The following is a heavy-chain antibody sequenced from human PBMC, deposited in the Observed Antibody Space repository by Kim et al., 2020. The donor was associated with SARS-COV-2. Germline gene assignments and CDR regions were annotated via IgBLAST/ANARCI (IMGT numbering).Heavy chain of an antibody. V-gene: IGHV4-39*01. Sequence: SETLSLTCTVSGGSISSNFYYWGWIRQPPGKGLEWIGTIHYSGSTYYNPSLKSRVTIPVDTSKNQFSLKLSSVTAADTAVYYCACRGIYSSGWYSQDPLG. D-gene: IGHD6-19*01. CDR1: GGSISSNFYY. J-gene: IGHJ5*02. CDR2: IHYSGST. CDR3: ACRGIYSSGWYSQDP.